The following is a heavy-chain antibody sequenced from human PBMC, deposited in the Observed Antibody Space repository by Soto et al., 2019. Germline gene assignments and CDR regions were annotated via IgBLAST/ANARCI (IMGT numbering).Heavy chain of an antibody. J-gene: IGHJ3*02. D-gene: IGHD5-12*01. CDR2: ISYDGSNK. CDR3: ARVPYDYDAFDI. CDR1: GFTFSSYA. V-gene: IGHV3-30-3*01. Sequence: GGSLRLSCAASGFTFSSYAIHWVRQAPGKGLEWVAVISYDGSNKYYADSVKGRFTISRDNSKNTLYLQMNSLRAEDTAGYYCARVPYDYDAFDIWGQGTMVTVSS.